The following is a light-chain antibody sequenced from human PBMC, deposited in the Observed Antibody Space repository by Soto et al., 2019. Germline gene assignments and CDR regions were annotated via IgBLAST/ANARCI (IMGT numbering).Light chain of an antibody. V-gene: IGKV3-15*01. CDR2: DAS. CDR1: QSVSSN. CDR3: QQYNNWPPWT. Sequence: EVVMTQYPATLSVSPGERATLSCGGSQSVSSNVAWYQQKPGQAPRLLIYDASTRATGIPASFSGSGSGTEFTLTISSLQSEDFAVYYCQQYNNWPPWTFGQGTKVDIK. J-gene: IGKJ1*01.